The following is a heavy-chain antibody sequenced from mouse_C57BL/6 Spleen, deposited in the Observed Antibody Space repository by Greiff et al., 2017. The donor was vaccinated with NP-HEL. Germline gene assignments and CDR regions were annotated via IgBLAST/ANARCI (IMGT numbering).Heavy chain of an antibody. D-gene: IGHD1-1*01. Sequence: EVKVVESGGGLVQPKGSLKLSCAASGFSFNTYAMNWVRQAPGKGLEWVARIRSKSNNYATYYADSVKDRFTISRDDSESMLYLQMNNLKTEDTAMYYCVRHGYYYGSSYFDVWGTGTTVTVSS. CDR3: VRHGYYYGSSYFDV. V-gene: IGHV10-1*01. J-gene: IGHJ1*03. CDR1: GFSFNTYA. CDR2: IRSKSNNYAT.